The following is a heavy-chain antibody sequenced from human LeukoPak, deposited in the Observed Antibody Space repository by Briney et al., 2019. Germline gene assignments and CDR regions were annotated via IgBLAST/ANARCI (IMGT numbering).Heavy chain of an antibody. Sequence: SETLSLTCTLSGGSISSYYWSWIRQSPGRGLEWIGYVYYSGTNNFNPSLKSRLTISVDTSKNQFSLKLRSMTAADAAIYYCARGKAPAGAYYFDNWGQGTPVTASS. J-gene: IGHJ4*02. CDR2: VYYSGTN. CDR1: GGSISSYY. D-gene: IGHD2-2*01. V-gene: IGHV4-59*01. CDR3: ARGKAPAGAYYFDN.